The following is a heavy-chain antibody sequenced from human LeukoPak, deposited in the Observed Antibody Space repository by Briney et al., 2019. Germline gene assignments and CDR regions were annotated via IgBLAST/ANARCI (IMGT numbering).Heavy chain of an antibody. Sequence: ASVKVSCKASGYTFTGYYMHWVRQAPGQGLEWMGWINPNSGGTNYAQKFQGRVTMTRDTSISTAYMELSRLRSDDTAVYYCARDYYDSSGPTPLGYWGQGTLVTVSS. J-gene: IGHJ4*02. CDR2: INPNSGGT. CDR3: ARDYYDSSGPTPLGY. CDR1: GYTFTGYY. D-gene: IGHD3-22*01. V-gene: IGHV1-2*02.